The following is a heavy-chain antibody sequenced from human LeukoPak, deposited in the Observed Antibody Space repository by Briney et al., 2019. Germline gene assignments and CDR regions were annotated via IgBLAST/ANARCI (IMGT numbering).Heavy chain of an antibody. CDR2: INPDSGGT. CDR3: AREGSGWYGNFDY. CDR1: GYSFTTYH. D-gene: IGHD6-19*01. Sequence: GASVKVSCKASGYSFTTYHIHWVRQAPGQGLEWMGWINPDSGGTNYAQKFQGRVTMTRDTSISTAYMEVSRLRSDDTAVYYCAREGSGWYGNFDYWGQGTLVTVSS. J-gene: IGHJ4*02. V-gene: IGHV1-2*02.